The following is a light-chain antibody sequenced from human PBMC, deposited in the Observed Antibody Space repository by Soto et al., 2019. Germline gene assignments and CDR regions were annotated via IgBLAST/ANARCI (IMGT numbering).Light chain of an antibody. Sequence: QPASVSGSPGQSITISCTGTSSDVGGYNYVSWYQQHPGKATKLMIYDVSNRPSGVSNRFSGSKSGNTASLTISGLQAEDEADYYCSSYTSSSTVVFGGGTKLTVL. J-gene: IGLJ2*01. CDR1: SSDVGGYNY. V-gene: IGLV2-14*01. CDR3: SSYTSSSTVV. CDR2: DVS.